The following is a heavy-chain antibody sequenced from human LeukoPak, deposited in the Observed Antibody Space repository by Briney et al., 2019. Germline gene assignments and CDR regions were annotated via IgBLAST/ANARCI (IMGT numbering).Heavy chain of an antibody. CDR3: ARGYGSGSYGGPGFDY. CDR1: GFTFSSYA. D-gene: IGHD3-10*01. J-gene: IGHJ4*02. V-gene: IGHV3-23*01. Sequence: GGSLRLSCAASGFTFSSYAMSWVRQAPGKGLERVSAISGCGGSTYYADSLKGRFTISRDSAKNSLYLQMNSLRAEDTAVYYCARGYGSGSYGGPGFDYWGQGTLVTVSS. CDR2: ISGCGGST.